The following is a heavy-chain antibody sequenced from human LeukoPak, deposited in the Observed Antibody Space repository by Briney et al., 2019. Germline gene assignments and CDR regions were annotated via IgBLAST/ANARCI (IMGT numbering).Heavy chain of an antibody. J-gene: IGHJ4*02. CDR1: GGSFSTYY. CDR3: VIYIMGTTVADY. Sequence: SETLSLTCAVYGGSFSTYYWNWMRQPPGKGLEWIGEIHYTGSTNYNPSLKSRVTVSVNTSKNQFSLKLNSVTAADTAVYYCVIYIMGTTVADYWGQGTLVTVSS. CDR2: IHYTGST. D-gene: IGHD1-26*01. V-gene: IGHV4-34*01.